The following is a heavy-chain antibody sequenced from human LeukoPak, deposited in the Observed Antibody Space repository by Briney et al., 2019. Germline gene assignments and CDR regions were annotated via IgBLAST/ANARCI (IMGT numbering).Heavy chain of an antibody. CDR3: ARHFLTRGNEVTTPPDY. J-gene: IGHJ4*02. Sequence: SETLSLTCTVSGGSISSSSYYWGWIRQPPGKGLEWIGSIYYSCSTYYNPSLKSRVTISVDTSKNQFSLKLSSVTAADTAVYYCARHFLTRGNEVTTPPDYWGQGTLVTVSS. CDR2: IYYSCST. V-gene: IGHV4-39*01. CDR1: GGSISSSSYY. D-gene: IGHD4-17*01.